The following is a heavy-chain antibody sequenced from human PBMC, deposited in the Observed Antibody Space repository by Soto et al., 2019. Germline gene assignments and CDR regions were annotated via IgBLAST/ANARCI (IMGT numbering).Heavy chain of an antibody. CDR2: FDPEDGET. V-gene: IGHV1-24*01. CDR1: GYTLTELS. D-gene: IGHD3-22*01. J-gene: IGHJ4*02. Sequence: ASVKVSCKVSGYTLTELSMHWVRQAPGKGLEWMGGFDPEDGETIYAQKFQGRVTMTEDTSTDTAYMELSSLRSEDTAVYYCATETDSSGYFSLKLDYWGQGTLVTVSS. CDR3: ATETDSSGYFSLKLDY.